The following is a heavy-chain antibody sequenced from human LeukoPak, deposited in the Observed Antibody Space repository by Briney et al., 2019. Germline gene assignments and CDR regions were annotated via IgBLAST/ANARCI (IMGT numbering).Heavy chain of an antibody. CDR1: GYTFTSYD. D-gene: IGHD1-26*01. V-gene: IGHV1-8*01. CDR2: MNPNSGNT. Sequence: ASVKVSCKASGYTFTSYDINWVRQATGQGLEWMGWMNPNSGNTGYAQKFQGRVTMTRNTSISTAYMELRSLRSDDTAVYYCARRIVGGHLGDYWGQGTLVTVSS. J-gene: IGHJ4*02. CDR3: ARRIVGGHLGDY.